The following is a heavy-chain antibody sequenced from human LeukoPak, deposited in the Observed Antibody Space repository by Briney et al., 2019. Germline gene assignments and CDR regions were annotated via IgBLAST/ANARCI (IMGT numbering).Heavy chain of an antibody. CDR3: AKDPSIVVVPAAKFDY. D-gene: IGHD2-2*01. J-gene: IGHJ4*02. CDR2: ISGSGGST. Sequence: GGSLRLSCAASGFTFSSYAMSWVRQAPGKGLEWVSAISGSGGSTYYVDSVKGRFTISRDNSKNTLYLQMNSLRAEDTAVYYCAKDPSIVVVPAAKFDYWGQGTLVTVSS. CDR1: GFTFSSYA. V-gene: IGHV3-23*01.